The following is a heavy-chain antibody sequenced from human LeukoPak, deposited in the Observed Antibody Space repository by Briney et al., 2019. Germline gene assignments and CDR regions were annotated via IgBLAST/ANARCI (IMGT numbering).Heavy chain of an antibody. Sequence: ASVKVSFTASGYSFTTHGIHWVRQAPGQRLEWMGWISDGNGNTKHSQKFQGRLTITRDTSASTAYMELSSLRSEDTAVYYCARDGGYDRSGYYLIPVDPWGQGTLVTVSS. J-gene: IGHJ5*02. CDR2: ISDGNGNT. D-gene: IGHD3-22*01. V-gene: IGHV1-3*01. CDR1: GYSFTTHG. CDR3: ARDGGYDRSGYYLIPVDP.